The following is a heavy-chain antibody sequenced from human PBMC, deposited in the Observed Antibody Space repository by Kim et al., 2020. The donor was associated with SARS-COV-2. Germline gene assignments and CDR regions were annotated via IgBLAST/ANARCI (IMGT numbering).Heavy chain of an antibody. Sequence: KGRFTISRDNAKNSLYLQMISLRAEDTAVYYCATSAAAGRRYYYYYGMDVWGQGTTVTVSS. CDR3: ATSAAAGRRYYYYYGMDV. V-gene: IGHV3-11*06. D-gene: IGHD6-13*01. J-gene: IGHJ6*02.